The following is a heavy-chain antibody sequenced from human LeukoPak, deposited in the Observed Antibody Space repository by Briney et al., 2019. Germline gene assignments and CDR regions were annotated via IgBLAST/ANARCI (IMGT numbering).Heavy chain of an antibody. CDR2: IHHDGRI. D-gene: IGHD3-16*02. CDR3: ARSHDHLWGNYPDY. Sequence: SETLSLTCDVSGGSIDSTNWWNWVRQPPGKGLEWVGEIHHDGRINYNPSLKSRVTLSVDKSKNQFSLRLNSVTAADTAMYYCARSHDHLWGNYPDYWGQGTLVTVSS. V-gene: IGHV4/OR15-8*01. J-gene: IGHJ4*02. CDR1: GGSIDSTNW.